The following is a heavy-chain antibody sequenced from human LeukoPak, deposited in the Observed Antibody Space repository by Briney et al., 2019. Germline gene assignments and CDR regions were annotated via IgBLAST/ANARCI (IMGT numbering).Heavy chain of an antibody. CDR1: GFTVSSNY. CDR2: IYSGGST. D-gene: IGHD3-3*01. Sequence: GGSLRLSCAASGFTVSSNYMSWVRQAPGKGLEWVSVIYSGGSTYYADSVKGRFTISRHNSKNTLYLQMNSLRAEDTAVYYCARSPRGSGYYPFDYWGQGTLVTVPS. J-gene: IGHJ4*02. V-gene: IGHV3-53*04. CDR3: ARSPRGSGYYPFDY.